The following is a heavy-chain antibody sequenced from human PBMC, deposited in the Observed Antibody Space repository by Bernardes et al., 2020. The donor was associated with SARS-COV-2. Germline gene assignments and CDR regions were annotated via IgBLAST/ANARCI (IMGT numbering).Heavy chain of an antibody. CDR1: GGSISSNNYY. Sequence: SETLSLTCTVSGGSISSNNYYWGWIRQSPGKGLEWIGTIYYTKTIYYNPSLKSRVTISVDTSKNQFSLSLSSVTAADTAVYYCARRYSGYDMFNWVDSWGQGALITVSS. CDR2: IYYTKTI. V-gene: IGHV4-39*01. D-gene: IGHD5-12*01. J-gene: IGHJ5*01. CDR3: ARRYSGYDMFNWVDS.